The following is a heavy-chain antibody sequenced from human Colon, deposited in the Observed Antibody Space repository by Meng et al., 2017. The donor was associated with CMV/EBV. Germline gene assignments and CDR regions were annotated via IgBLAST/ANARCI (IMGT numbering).Heavy chain of an antibody. CDR1: GFTFNTFG. V-gene: IGHV3-30*02. CDR2: IRYDGTEA. D-gene: IGHD3-16*01. J-gene: IGHJ4*02. Sequence: GESLKISCSASGFTFNTFGMHLVRQAPGKGPEWVAFIRYDGTEADYADSVTGRFTISRDNAKSSLHVQMTSLRPEDTAVYYFAKEFVLGAHLDHWGQGTLVTVSS. CDR3: AKEFVLGAHLDH.